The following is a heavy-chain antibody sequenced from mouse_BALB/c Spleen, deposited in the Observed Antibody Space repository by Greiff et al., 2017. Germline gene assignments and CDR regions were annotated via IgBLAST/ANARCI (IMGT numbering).Heavy chain of an antibody. Sequence: EVQLQQSGGGLVQPGGSRKLSCAASGFTFSSFGMHWVRQAPEKGLEWVAYISSGSSTIYYADTVKGRFTISRDNPKNTLFLQMTSLRSEDTAMYYCARGLGRDYAMDYWGQGTSVTVSS. V-gene: IGHV5-17*02. D-gene: IGHD4-1*01. CDR1: GFTFSSFG. J-gene: IGHJ4*01. CDR3: ARGLGRDYAMDY. CDR2: ISSGSSTI.